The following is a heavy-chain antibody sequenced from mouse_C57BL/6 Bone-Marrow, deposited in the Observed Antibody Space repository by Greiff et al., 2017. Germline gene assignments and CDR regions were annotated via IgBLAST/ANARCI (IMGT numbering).Heavy chain of an antibody. D-gene: IGHD4-1*01. V-gene: IGHV1-55*01. J-gene: IGHJ2*01. CDR3: ARSGPLGRSFDY. CDR1: GYTFTSYW. CDR2: IYPTSGRT. Sequence: QVQLQQPGAELVKPGASVKMSCKASGYTFTSYWITWVKQRPGQGLEWIGDIYPTSGRTNYNEKFKSKAFLTVDTSSNTAYMQLSGLTSEDSAVFYCARSGPLGRSFDYWGQGTTLTVSS.